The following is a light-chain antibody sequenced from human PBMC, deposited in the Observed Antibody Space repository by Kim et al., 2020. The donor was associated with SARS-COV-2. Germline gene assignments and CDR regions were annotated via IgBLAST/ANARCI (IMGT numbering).Light chain of an antibody. CDR2: SKN. V-gene: IGLV3-19*01. J-gene: IGLJ1*01. Sequence: SYELTQDPAVSVALGQTVRITCQGDSLRDYYASWYRQKPGQAPVLVIYSKNSRPSGIPDRFSGSSSGDTASLTITGAQAEDEADYYCNSRASSGDRYVFGSGTKVTVL. CDR1: SLRDYY. CDR3: NSRASSGDRYV.